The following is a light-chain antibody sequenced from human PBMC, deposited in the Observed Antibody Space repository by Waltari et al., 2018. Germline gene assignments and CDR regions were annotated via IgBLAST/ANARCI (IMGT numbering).Light chain of an antibody. CDR2: DVT. CDR3: SSSTSSSTLNVI. J-gene: IGLJ2*01. CDR1: SSDIGIYNF. V-gene: IGLV2-14*03. Sequence: QSALTQPASVSGSPGQSITISCTGTSSDIGIYNFVSWYQVHPDTAPKLIIFDVTNRPPGVSSRFAGSKSGNTASLTISGLQSEDEADYYCSSSTSSSTLNVIFGGGTKLTVL.